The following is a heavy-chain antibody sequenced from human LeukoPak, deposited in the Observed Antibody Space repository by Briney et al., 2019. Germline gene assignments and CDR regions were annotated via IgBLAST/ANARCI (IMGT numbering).Heavy chain of an antibody. CDR3: ARGLFVYCSSTSCYRYYYYYYMDV. CDR1: GGSFSGYY. D-gene: IGHD2-2*01. V-gene: IGHV4-34*01. Sequence: SETLSLTCTVYGGSFSGYYWSWIRQPPGKGLEWIGEINHSGSTNYNPSLKSRVTISVDTSKNQFSLKLSSVTAADTAVYYCARGLFVYCSSTSCYRYYYYYYMDVWGKGTTVTVSS. CDR2: INHSGST. J-gene: IGHJ6*03.